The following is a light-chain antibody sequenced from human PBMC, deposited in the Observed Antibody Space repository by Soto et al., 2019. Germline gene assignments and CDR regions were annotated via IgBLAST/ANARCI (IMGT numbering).Light chain of an antibody. CDR2: GAS. V-gene: IGKV3-20*01. CDR1: QSVISTY. CDR3: QQYGSSPIT. J-gene: IGKJ5*01. Sequence: EILMTQSPGTLSVSPGDRVTRSCRASQSVISTYLAWYQQKPGQARRLLIYGASSRATGIPDRFSGSGSGTDFTLTISRLEPEDFAVYYCQQYGSSPITFGQGTRPEI.